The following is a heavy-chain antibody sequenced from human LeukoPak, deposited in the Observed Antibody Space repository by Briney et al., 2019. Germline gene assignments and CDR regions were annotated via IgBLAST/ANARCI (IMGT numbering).Heavy chain of an antibody. CDR2: INYSGSI. V-gene: IGHV4-39*01. Sequence: PSETLSLTCTVSGGSVSSPAYFWSWNRQPPGKGLEWIATINYSGSIYYNPSLKSRVTISLDTSENQFSLKLSSVTAADTAVYYCVRRRCSGGSCLPYYFDYWGQGTLVTVSS. D-gene: IGHD2-15*01. J-gene: IGHJ4*02. CDR3: VRRRCSGGSCLPYYFDY. CDR1: GGSVSSPAYF.